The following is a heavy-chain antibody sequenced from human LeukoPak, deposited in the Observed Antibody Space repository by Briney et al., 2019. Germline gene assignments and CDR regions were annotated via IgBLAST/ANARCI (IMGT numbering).Heavy chain of an antibody. J-gene: IGHJ3*02. V-gene: IGHV3-49*03. CDR2: IRSKAYGGTT. D-gene: IGHD2-2*01. CDR3: TRVSLTDIVVVPAASDAFGI. CDR1: GFTFGDYA. Sequence: GGSLRLSCTASGFTFGDYAMSWFRQAPGKGLEWVGFIRSKAYGGTTEYAASVKGRFTISRDDSKSIAYLQMNSLKTEDTAVYYCTRVSLTDIVVVPAASDAFGIWGQGTMVTVSS.